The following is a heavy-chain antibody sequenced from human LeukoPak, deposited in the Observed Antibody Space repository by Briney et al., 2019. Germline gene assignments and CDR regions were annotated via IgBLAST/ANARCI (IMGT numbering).Heavy chain of an antibody. CDR1: GYSFTSYW. V-gene: IGHV5-51*01. CDR2: IYPSDSDT. Sequence: GESLKISCKCSGYSFTSYWVAWVRQMPGKGLEWMGVIYPSDSDTRYSPSFQGQVTISADKSITTAFLQWGSLKASDTAIYYCAAGDGYFDYWGQGTLVTVSS. CDR3: AAGDGYFDY. J-gene: IGHJ4*02. D-gene: IGHD6-13*01.